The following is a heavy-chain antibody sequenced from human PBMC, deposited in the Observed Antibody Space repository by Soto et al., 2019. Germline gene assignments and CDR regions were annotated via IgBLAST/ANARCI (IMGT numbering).Heavy chain of an antibody. CDR3: AKFSPLFSTSHQSPKTSGYDYQYYYYYYGMDV. J-gene: IGHJ6*02. V-gene: IGHV3-23*01. CDR2: ISGSGGST. Sequence: PGGSLRLSCAASGFTFSSYAMSWVRQAPGKGLEWVSAISGSGGSTYYADSVKGRFTISRDNSKNTLYLQMNSLRAEDTAVYYCAKFSPLFSTSHQSPKTSGYDYQYYYYYYGMDVWGQGTTVTVSS. CDR1: GFTFSSYA. D-gene: IGHD5-12*01.